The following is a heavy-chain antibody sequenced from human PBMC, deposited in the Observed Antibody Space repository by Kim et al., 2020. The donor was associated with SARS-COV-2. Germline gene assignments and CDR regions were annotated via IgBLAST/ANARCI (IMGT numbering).Heavy chain of an antibody. D-gene: IGHD3-10*01. CDR1: GFSFRDYA. CDR3: ASTSGSGSYYPGGPFDF. CDR2: ISGSGYIT. J-gene: IGHJ4*02. V-gene: IGHV3-23*01. Sequence: GGSLRLSCAASGFSFRDYAMGWVRQAPGKGLEWVSSISGSGYITYYADSVEGRFTVSRDNSENTLHLQMNSLRGEDTAVYFCASTSGSGSYYPGGPFDFWGQGTLVTVSS.